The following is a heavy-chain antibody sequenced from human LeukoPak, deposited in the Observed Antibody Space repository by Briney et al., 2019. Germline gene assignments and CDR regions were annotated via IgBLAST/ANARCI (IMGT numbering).Heavy chain of an antibody. CDR1: GGSISSGSYY. J-gene: IGHJ4*02. D-gene: IGHD6-19*01. CDR3: ARAAAVAVDC. V-gene: IGHV4-61*02. CDR2: IYTSGST. Sequence: SETLSLTCTVSGGSISSGSYYWSWIRQPAGKGLEWIGRIYTSGSTTYSPSLESRVTISVDTSKNQFSLKLSSVTAADTAVYYCARAAAVAVDCWGQGTLATVSS.